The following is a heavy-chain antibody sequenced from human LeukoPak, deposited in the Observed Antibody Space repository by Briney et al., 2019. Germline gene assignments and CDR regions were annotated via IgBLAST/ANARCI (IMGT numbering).Heavy chain of an antibody. CDR3: ARDEVSEFYYGDYVRYYYYGMDV. V-gene: IGHV3-53*01. CDR1: GFTVSSNY. Sequence: GGSLRLSCAASGFTVSSNYMSWVRQAPGKGLEWVSVIYSGGSTYYADSVKGRFTISRDKSKNTLYLQMNSLRAEDTAVYYCARDEVSEFYYGDYVRYYYYGMDVWGQGTTVTVSS. CDR2: IYSGGST. J-gene: IGHJ6*02. D-gene: IGHD4-17*01.